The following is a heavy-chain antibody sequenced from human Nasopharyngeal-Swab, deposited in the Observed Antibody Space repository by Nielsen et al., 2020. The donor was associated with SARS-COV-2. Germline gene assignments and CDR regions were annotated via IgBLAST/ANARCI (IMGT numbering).Heavy chain of an antibody. V-gene: IGHV3-48*02. Sequence: GFPFCLYSVNWVRQAPGKGLEWVSYISSSSSTICYADSVKGRFTISRDNAKNSLYLQMNSLRDEDTAVYYCARGATILGGHASRMDVWGQGTTVTVSS. J-gene: IGHJ6*02. D-gene: IGHD3-3*01. CDR3: ARGATILGGHASRMDV. CDR1: GFPFCLYS. CDR2: ISSSSSTI.